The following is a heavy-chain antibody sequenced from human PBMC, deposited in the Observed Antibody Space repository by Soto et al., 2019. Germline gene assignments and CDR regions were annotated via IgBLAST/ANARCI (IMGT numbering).Heavy chain of an antibody. CDR3: ARLRPDYYGSGSSLRFDP. CDR2: IYYSGST. CDR1: DGSISSSSYY. V-gene: IGHV4-39*01. D-gene: IGHD3-10*01. Sequence: SETPSLTCTVSDGSISSSSYYWGWIRQPPGKGLEWIGSIYYSGSTYYNPSLKSRVTISVDTSKNQFSLKLSSVTAADTAVYYCARLRPDYYGSGSSLRFDPWGQGTLVTVSS. J-gene: IGHJ5*02.